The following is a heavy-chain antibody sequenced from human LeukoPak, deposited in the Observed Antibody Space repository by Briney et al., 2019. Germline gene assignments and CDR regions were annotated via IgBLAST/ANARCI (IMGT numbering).Heavy chain of an antibody. D-gene: IGHD6-6*01. Sequence: ASVKVSCKASGYTFTSYGISWVRQAPGQGLEWMGWISAYNGNTNYAQKLQGRVTMTTDTSTSTAHMELRSLRSEDTAVYYCARGYSSSSYYYYYYMDVWGKGTTVTVSS. J-gene: IGHJ6*03. CDR1: GYTFTSYG. CDR2: ISAYNGNT. CDR3: ARGYSSSSYYYYYYMDV. V-gene: IGHV1-18*01.